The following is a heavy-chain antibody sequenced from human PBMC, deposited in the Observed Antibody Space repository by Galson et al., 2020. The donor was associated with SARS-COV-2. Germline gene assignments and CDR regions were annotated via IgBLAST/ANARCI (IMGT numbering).Heavy chain of an antibody. CDR2: ISGSGGST. CDR1: GFTFSSYA. D-gene: IGHD6-6*01. CDR3: AKAKRGPGGRSSSYFDY. Sequence: GGFLRLSCAASGFTFSSYAMSWVRQAPGKGLEWVSAISGSGGSTYYADSVKGRFTISRDNSKNTLYLQMNSLRAEDTAVYYCAKAKRGPGGRSSSYFDYWGQGTLVTVSS. J-gene: IGHJ4*02. V-gene: IGHV3-23*01.